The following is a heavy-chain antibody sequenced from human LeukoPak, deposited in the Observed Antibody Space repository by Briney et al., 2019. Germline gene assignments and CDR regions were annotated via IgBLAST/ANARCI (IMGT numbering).Heavy chain of an antibody. V-gene: IGHV3-30*02. Sequence: GGSLRLSCEASGFSFSTYSMTWVRQAPGKGLEWVAFIRYDGSNKYYADSVKGRFTISRDNSKNTLYLQMNSLRAEDTAVYYCAKEWELTGGFDYWGQGTLVTVSS. CDR1: GFSFSTYS. CDR3: AKEWELTGGFDY. CDR2: IRYDGSNK. D-gene: IGHD7-27*01. J-gene: IGHJ4*02.